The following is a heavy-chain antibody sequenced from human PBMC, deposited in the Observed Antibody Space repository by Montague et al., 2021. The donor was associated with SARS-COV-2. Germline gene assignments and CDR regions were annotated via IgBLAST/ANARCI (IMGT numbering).Heavy chain of an antibody. V-gene: IGHV3-30-3*01. D-gene: IGHD6-19*01. CDR2: ISYDVSNQ. Sequence: SLRLSCAASGFTFSSYAMHWVRQAPVKGLEWVAVISYDVSNQYYXDSXQVRFTISRDNSKNTLYLQMNSLRAEDTAVYYCARGTGISSGWFDYWGQGTLVTVSS. CDR1: GFTFSSYA. J-gene: IGHJ4*02. CDR3: ARGTGISSGWFDY.